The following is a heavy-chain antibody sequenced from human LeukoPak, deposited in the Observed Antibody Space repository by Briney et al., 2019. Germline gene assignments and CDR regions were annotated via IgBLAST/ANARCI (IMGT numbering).Heavy chain of an antibody. V-gene: IGHV4-38-2*01. J-gene: IGHJ4*02. D-gene: IGHD6-6*01. CDR3: ARPYSSSPGIFDY. CDR1: GYSISSGYY. CDR2: IYHSGST. Sequence: SETLSLTCAVSGYSISSGYYWGWLRQPPGKGLEWIGSIYHSGSTYYNPSLKSRVTISVDTSKNQFSLKLSSVTAADTVVYYCARPYSSSPGIFDYWGQGTLVTVSS.